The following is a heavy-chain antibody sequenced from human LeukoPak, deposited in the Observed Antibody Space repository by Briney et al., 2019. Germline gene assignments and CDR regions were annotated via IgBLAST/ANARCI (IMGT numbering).Heavy chain of an antibody. CDR3: ATKQWLAPPPDS. Sequence: GGSLRLSCAAPGLTLSNYWMLGVRQAPGKGLNPVSRINTDGTVTTYADSVKGRFTVSRDNADNTMFLQMNSVRDEDTAVYYCATKQWLAPPPDSWGQGTPVTVSS. J-gene: IGHJ4*02. CDR2: INTDGTVT. D-gene: IGHD6-19*01. CDR1: GLTLSNYW. V-gene: IGHV3-74*01.